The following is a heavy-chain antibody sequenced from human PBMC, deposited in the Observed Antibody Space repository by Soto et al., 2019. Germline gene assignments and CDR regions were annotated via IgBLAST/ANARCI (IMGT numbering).Heavy chain of an antibody. CDR2: IDPNSGGS. CDR1: GYTFTDLY. J-gene: IGHJ4*02. CDR3: AGDNYGPLDF. D-gene: IGHD3-10*01. V-gene: IGHV1-2*02. Sequence: QVQLVQSGAEVKKPGASVRVSCKPSGYTFTDLYIHWVRQAPGLGLEWMGWIDPNSGGSRKTQKFQGSLTMTRDTSTSTVYTELSRLRAVDTAVYYCAGDNYGPLDFWGQGTLVTVSS.